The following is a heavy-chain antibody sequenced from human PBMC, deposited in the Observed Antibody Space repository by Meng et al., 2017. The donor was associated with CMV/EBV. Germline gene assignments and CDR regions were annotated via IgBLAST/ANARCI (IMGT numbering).Heavy chain of an antibody. J-gene: IGHJ4*02. CDR2: ISSSSSYI. Sequence: GESLKISCAASGFTFSSYSMNWVRQAPGKGLEWVSSISSSSSYIYYADSVKGRFTISRDNAKNPLYLQMNSLRAEDTAVYYCARDDSSYWGQGTLVTVSS. V-gene: IGHV3-21*01. D-gene: IGHD3-22*01. CDR3: ARDDSSY. CDR1: GFTFSSYS.